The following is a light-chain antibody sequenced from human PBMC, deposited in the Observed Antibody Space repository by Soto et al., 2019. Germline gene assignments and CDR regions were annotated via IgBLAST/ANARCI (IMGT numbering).Light chain of an antibody. CDR1: TSNIGDNT. CDR3: STWDDSLNGWV. Sequence: QSLLTQPPSASETPGQRVAISCSGSTSNIGDNTVHWYQQLPGTAPKLLIYNNDRRPSGVPDRFSGSKSGTSASLAISGLQSEDEADYFCSTWDDSLNGWVFGGGTKLTVL. J-gene: IGLJ3*02. V-gene: IGLV1-44*01. CDR2: NND.